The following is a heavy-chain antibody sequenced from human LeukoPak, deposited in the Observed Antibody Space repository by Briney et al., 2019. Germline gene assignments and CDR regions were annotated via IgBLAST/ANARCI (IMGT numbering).Heavy chain of an antibody. D-gene: IGHD3-16*01. Sequence: SETLSLTCTVSGGSISSGDYYWSWIRQPPGKGLEWIGYIYHSGSTYYNPSLKSRVTISVDTSKNQFSLKLSSVTAADTAVYYCARTRSRGLNWFDPWGQGTLVTVSS. J-gene: IGHJ5*02. V-gene: IGHV4-30-4*08. CDR2: IYHSGST. CDR3: ARTRSRGLNWFDP. CDR1: GGSISSGDYY.